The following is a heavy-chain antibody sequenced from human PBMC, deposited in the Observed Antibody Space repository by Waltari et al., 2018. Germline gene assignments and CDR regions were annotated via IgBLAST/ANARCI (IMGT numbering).Heavy chain of an antibody. D-gene: IGHD6-13*01. J-gene: IGHJ3*02. CDR3: ALARRGIAATYAFDI. CDR1: GGSMDIKY. CDR2: VYYRGTA. V-gene: IGHV4-59*01. Sequence: QVQLQESGPGLVQPSETLSLTCSVSGGSMDIKYWTWIRQPPGQGLEWIGYVYYRGTAKFSPSLKSRVTRSVDASKHQFSLKLSSVTAADTAVYYCALARRGIAATYAFDIWGQGTMVTVSS.